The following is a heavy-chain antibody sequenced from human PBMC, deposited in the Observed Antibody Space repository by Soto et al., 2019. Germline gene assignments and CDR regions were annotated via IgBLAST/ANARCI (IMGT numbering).Heavy chain of an antibody. CDR1: GFTFSNYG. D-gene: IGHD3-22*01. J-gene: IGHJ4*02. CDR2: VVYDGSKK. V-gene: IGHV3-33*06. Sequence: QVQLVESGGGVAQPGRSLRLSCAASGFTFSNYGMDWVRQAPGKGLEWVAAVVYDGSKKYYADSVKGRFTVSRDNYKNTRFLETNALRAEDTAVYYCAKDRGYRRYFDSSGFGGDSGGKGTRVTASS. CDR3: AKDRGYRRYFDSSGFGGDS.